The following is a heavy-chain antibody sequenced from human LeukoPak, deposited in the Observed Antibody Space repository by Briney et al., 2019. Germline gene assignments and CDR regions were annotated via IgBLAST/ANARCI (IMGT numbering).Heavy chain of an antibody. CDR3: ARGLNRIAAAGPWFDP. Sequence: SETLSLTCAVYGVSFSGYYWSWIRQPPGKGLEWIGEINHSGSTNYNPSLKSRVTISVDTSKNQFSLKLSSVTAADTAVYYCARGLNRIAAAGPWFDPWGQGTLVTVSS. J-gene: IGHJ5*02. V-gene: IGHV4-34*01. D-gene: IGHD6-13*01. CDR1: GVSFSGYY. CDR2: INHSGST.